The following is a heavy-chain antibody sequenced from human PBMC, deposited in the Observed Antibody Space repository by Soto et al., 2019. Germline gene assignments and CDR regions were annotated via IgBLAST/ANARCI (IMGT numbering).Heavy chain of an antibody. CDR2: ISYDGSNK. V-gene: IGHV3-30*18. CDR1: GFTFSSYG. CDR3: AKDVGPGSVLLWFGGLGMDV. D-gene: IGHD3-10*01. J-gene: IGHJ6*02. Sequence: GGSLRLSCAASGFTFSSYGMHWVRQAPGKGLEWVAVISYDGSNKYYADSVKGRFTISRDNSKNTLYLQMNSLGAEDTAVYYCAKDVGPGSVLLWFGGLGMDVWGQGTTVTVSS.